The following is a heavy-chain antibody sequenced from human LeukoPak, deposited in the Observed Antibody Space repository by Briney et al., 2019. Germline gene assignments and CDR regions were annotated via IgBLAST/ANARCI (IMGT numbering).Heavy chain of an antibody. J-gene: IGHJ4*02. CDR2: ISYDGSNK. Sequence: GGSLRLSCAASGFTFSSYAMHWVRQAPGKGLEWVAVISYDGSNKYYADSVKGRFTISRDNSKNTLYLQMNSLRAEDTAVYYCANNIKAAAFDYWGQGTLVTVSS. D-gene: IGHD6-13*01. V-gene: IGHV3-30-3*01. CDR3: ANNIKAAAFDY. CDR1: GFTFSSYA.